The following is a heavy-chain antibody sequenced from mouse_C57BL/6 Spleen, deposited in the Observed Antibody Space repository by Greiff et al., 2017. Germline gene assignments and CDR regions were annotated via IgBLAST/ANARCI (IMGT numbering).Heavy chain of an antibody. V-gene: IGHV1-50*01. Sequence: VQLKQPGAELVKPGASVMMSCKASGYTFTSYWMQWVKQRPGQGLEWIGEIDPSDSYTNYNQKFKGKATLTVDTSSSTAYMQLSSLTSEDSAVYYCARIRGYYGNYDYWGQGTTLTVSS. CDR3: ARIRGYYGNYDY. J-gene: IGHJ2*01. CDR1: GYTFTSYW. CDR2: IDPSDSYT. D-gene: IGHD2-1*01.